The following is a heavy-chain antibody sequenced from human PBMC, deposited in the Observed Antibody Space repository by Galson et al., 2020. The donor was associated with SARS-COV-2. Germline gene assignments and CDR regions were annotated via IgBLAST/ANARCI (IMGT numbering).Heavy chain of an antibody. Sequence: GGSLRLSCAASGFILSDYYMSWIRQAPGKGLEWVSSISGFSSYIYYADSVKGRFTISRDNDKNSLYLQMNSLRAEDTAVYYCARDLWDTSTGYRGDYYYGIDVWGQGTTVTVFS. CDR3: ARDLWDTSTGYRGDYYYGIDV. V-gene: IGHV3-11*06. CDR1: GFILSDYY. J-gene: IGHJ6*02. CDR2: ISGFSSYI. D-gene: IGHD6-13*01.